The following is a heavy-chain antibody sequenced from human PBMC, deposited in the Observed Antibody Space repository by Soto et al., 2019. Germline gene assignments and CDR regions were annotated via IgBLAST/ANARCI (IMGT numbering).Heavy chain of an antibody. D-gene: IGHD6-19*01. CDR1: GGSISSSSYY. CDR2: IYYSGST. V-gene: IGHV4-39*01. Sequence: QLQLQESGPGLVKPSETLSLTCTVSGGSISSSSYYWGWIRQPQGKGLEWIGSIYYSGSTYYNPSLKSRVTISVDTSKNQFSLKLSSVTAADTAVYYCARRAVAGTEYFDYWGQGTLVTVSS. CDR3: ARRAVAGTEYFDY. J-gene: IGHJ4*02.